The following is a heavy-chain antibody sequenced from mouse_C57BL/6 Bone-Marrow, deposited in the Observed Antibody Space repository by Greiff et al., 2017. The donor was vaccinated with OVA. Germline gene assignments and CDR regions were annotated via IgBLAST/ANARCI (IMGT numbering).Heavy chain of an antibody. CDR3: ARMGLRQGYYFDY. J-gene: IGHJ2*01. CDR1: GYTFTSYG. D-gene: IGHD2-4*01. V-gene: IGHV1-81*01. Sequence: QVQLQQSGAELARPGASVKLSCKASGYTFTSYGISWVKQRTGQDLEWIGEIYPRSGNTYYNEKFKGKATLTADKSSSTAYMELRSLTSEDSAVYYCARMGLRQGYYFDYWGQGTTLTVSS. CDR2: IYPRSGNT.